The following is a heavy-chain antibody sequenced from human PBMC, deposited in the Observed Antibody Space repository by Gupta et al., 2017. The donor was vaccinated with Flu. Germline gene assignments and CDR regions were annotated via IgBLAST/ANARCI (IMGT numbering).Heavy chain of an antibody. CDR2: VHHSGTT. J-gene: IGHJ5*02. V-gene: IGHV4-39*01. CDR3: ARSLGSCSDSTGSSCHMKWFDP. D-gene: IGHD2-15*01. Sequence: YYWGWVHQPPGSHLAWIGSVHHSGTTFYNPPFMSRVTISVDTSKKPFSLRLSSVTAADTAVYYCARSLGSCSDSTGSSCHMKWFDPWGQG. CDR1: YY.